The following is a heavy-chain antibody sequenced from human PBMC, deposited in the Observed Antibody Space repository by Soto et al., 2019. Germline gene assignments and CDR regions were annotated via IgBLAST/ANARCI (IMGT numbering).Heavy chain of an antibody. J-gene: IGHJ4*02. V-gene: IGHV4-30-2*01. CDR1: GGSISSGGYS. Sequence: QLQLQESGSGLVKPSQTLSLTCAVSGGSISSGGYSWSWIRQPPGKGLEWVGYIYHSGSTYYNPSHNSRLTLPVDRSKNQFSLKLSSVTPADTAGYYCARRMTTATTLDYWGQGTLVTVSS. D-gene: IGHD4-4*01. CDR2: IYHSGST. CDR3: ARRMTTATTLDY.